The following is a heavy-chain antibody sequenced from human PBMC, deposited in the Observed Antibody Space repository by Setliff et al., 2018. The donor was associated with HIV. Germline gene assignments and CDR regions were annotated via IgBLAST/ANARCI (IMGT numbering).Heavy chain of an antibody. CDR1: GGSISSGSYY. Sequence: SETLSLTCTVSGGSISSGSYYWSWIRQPAGKGLEWIGHIHTSGSTKYNPSLKSRVTISADTSKNQFSLNLSSVTAAETAVYYCASVGYHSSGGYSFDYWGKGTLVTVSS. V-gene: IGHV4-61*09. CDR2: IHTSGST. D-gene: IGHD3-10*01. J-gene: IGHJ4*02. CDR3: ASVGYHSSGGYSFDY.